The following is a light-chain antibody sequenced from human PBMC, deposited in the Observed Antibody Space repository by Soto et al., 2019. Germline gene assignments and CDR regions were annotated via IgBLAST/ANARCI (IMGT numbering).Light chain of an antibody. CDR1: SGHSSYS. J-gene: IGLJ2*01. CDR3: QTWGNGIQV. V-gene: IGLV4-69*01. Sequence: QPVLTQSPSASASLGASVKLTCTLSSGHSSYSIAWHQQQPEQGPRYLMKLNSDGSHSKGDGFPYRFSGSSSGAERSLTISSLQSEDESDYHCQTWGNGIQVFGGGTKLTVL. CDR2: LNSDGSH.